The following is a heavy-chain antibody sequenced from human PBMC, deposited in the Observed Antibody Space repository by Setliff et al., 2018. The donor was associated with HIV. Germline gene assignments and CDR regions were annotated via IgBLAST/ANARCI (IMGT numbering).Heavy chain of an antibody. Sequence: SETLSLTCTVSGGSISSNSYYWGWFRQPPGKGLEWIGNIYDSESTYYNPSLKSRVTISVDTSKNHFSLKLNTVTAADTAVYYCAREDYYYYGMDVWGQGTKVTVS. V-gene: IGHV4-39*07. J-gene: IGHJ6*02. CDR3: AREDYYYYGMDV. CDR2: IYDSEST. CDR1: GGSISSNSYY.